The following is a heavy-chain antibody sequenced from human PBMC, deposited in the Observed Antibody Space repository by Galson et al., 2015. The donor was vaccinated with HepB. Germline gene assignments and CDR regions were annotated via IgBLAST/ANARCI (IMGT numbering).Heavy chain of an antibody. CDR2: ISAYNGNT. D-gene: IGHD6-19*01. J-gene: IGHJ3*02. CDR3: AIAVAGNDAFDI. CDR1: GYTFTSYG. Sequence: SVKVSCKASGYTFTSYGISWVRQAPGQGLEWMGWISAYNGNTNYAQKLQGRVTMTTDTSTSTAYMELRSLRSDDTAMYYCAIAVAGNDAFDIWGQGTMVTVSS. V-gene: IGHV1-18*01.